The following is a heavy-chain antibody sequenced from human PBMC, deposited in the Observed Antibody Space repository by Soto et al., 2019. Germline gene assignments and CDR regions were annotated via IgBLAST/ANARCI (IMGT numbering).Heavy chain of an antibody. CDR3: AKFFRRSVRAGHGDY. Sequence: EVQLLESGGGLVQPGGSLRLSCAASGFIFSSYAMSWVRQAPGKGLEWVSAISGSGGSTYYADSVKGRFTISRDNSKNTLYLQMNSLRAEDTAVYYCAKFFRRSVRAGHGDYWGQGTLVTVSS. J-gene: IGHJ4*02. CDR1: GFIFSSYA. V-gene: IGHV3-23*01. D-gene: IGHD6-19*01. CDR2: ISGSGGST.